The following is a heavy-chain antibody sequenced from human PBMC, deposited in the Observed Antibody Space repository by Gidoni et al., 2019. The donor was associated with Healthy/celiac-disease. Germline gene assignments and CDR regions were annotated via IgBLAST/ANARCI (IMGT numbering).Heavy chain of an antibody. V-gene: IGHV4-39*01. Sequence: LQLPDSGPGLVKPSETPSLTCTVSGGSISSSSYYWGWIRQPPGKGLEWIGSIYYSGSTYYNPSLKSRVTISVDTSKNQFSLKLSSVTAADTAVYYCASESVVPAAMGDYWGQGTLVTVSS. J-gene: IGHJ4*02. CDR1: GGSISSSSYY. D-gene: IGHD2-2*01. CDR3: ASESVVPAAMGDY. CDR2: IYYSGST.